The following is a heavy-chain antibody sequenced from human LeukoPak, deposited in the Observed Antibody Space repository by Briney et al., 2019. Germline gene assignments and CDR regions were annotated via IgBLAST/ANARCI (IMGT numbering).Heavy chain of an antibody. Sequence: GGSLRLSCAASGFTFTNAWMNWVRQAPGKGLEWVGRIKGKSYGGTTDYAAPVKGRFTISRDDSKNTLYLHMNNLKTEDTAVYYCTTIGYSGYALDYWGQGTLVTVSS. V-gene: IGHV3-15*01. J-gene: IGHJ4*02. CDR3: TTIGYSGYALDY. CDR2: IKGKSYGGTT. D-gene: IGHD5-12*01. CDR1: GFTFTNAW.